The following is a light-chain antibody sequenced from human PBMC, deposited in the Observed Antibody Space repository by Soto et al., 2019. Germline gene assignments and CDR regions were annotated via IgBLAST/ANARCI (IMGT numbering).Light chain of an antibody. J-gene: IGKJ1*01. CDR3: QQYNGYWT. CDR1: QSIRGS. CDR2: EAS. Sequence: DIQMTQSPSTLSASVGDRVTITCRASQSIRGSLAWYQQKPGKAPKLLIYEASNLKSEVPSRFSGSGSGTEYTLTISSLQTDDSESYYCQQYNGYWTFGQGTRVEIK. V-gene: IGKV1-5*03.